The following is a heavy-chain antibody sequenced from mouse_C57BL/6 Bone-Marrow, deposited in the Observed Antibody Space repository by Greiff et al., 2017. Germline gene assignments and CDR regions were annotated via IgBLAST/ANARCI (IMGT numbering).Heavy chain of an antibody. CDR2: IHPNSGST. CDR3: ARSKSHSNYDY. Sequence: QVQLQQPGAELVKPGASVKLSCKASGYTFTSYWMHWVKQRPGHGLEWIGMIHPNSGSTNYNEKFKSKATLTVDKSSSTAYMQLSSLTSEDSAVYYCARSKSHSNYDYWGQGTTLTVSS. CDR1: GYTFTSYW. V-gene: IGHV1-64*01. D-gene: IGHD2-5*01. J-gene: IGHJ2*01.